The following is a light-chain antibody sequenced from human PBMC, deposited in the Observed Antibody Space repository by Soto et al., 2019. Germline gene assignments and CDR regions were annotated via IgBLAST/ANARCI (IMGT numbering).Light chain of an antibody. CDR3: QNYGRAPLT. V-gene: IGKV1-27*01. Sequence: DIQMTQSPSSLSASVGDRVTITCRASQGISSYLAWYRQKPGKVPKVLIYSASALQSGVPSRFSGSGSGTDFTLTISSLQPEDVATYYCQNYGRAPLTFGGGTKVEIK. CDR2: SAS. J-gene: IGKJ4*01. CDR1: QGISSY.